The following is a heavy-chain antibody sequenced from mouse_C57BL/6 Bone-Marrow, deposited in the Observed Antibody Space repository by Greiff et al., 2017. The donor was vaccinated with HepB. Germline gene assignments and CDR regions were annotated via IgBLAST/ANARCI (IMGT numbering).Heavy chain of an antibody. CDR2: INPGSGGT. Sequence: VQLQESGAELVRPGTSVKVSCKASGYAFTNYLIEWVKQRPGQGLEWIGVINPGSGGTNYNEKFKGKATLTADKSSSTAYMQLSSLTSEDSAVYFCASSPVYYGSSLYWYFDVWGTGTTVTVSS. CDR3: ASSPVYYGSSLYWYFDV. V-gene: IGHV1-54*01. J-gene: IGHJ1*03. D-gene: IGHD1-1*01. CDR1: GYAFTNYL.